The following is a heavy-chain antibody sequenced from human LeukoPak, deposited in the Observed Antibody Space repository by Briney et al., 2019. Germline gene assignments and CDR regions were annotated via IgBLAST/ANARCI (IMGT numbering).Heavy chain of an antibody. CDR2: IYYSGST. V-gene: IGHV4-59*01. J-gene: IGHJ4*02. CDR1: GGSISSYY. Sequence: SETLSLTCTVSGGSISSYYWNWIRQPPGKGLEWIGYIYYSGSTTYNPSLKSRVTISSDTSKNQFSLKLSSVTAADTAVYYCARKDSRSWNFDYWDQGTLVTASS. D-gene: IGHD6-13*01. CDR3: ARKDSRSWNFDY.